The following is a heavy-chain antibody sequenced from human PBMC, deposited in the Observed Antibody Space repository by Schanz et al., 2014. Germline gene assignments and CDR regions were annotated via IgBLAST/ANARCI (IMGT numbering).Heavy chain of an antibody. V-gene: IGHV3-21*01. CDR2: ISTTSSYI. CDR3: ASTYRSGWSIDY. Sequence: EVQLVESGGXXVKPGGSLRLSCAASGFTFSSYSMNWVRQAPGKGLEWVSSISTTSSYIYYTDSVKGRFTISRDNAKNSLYLQMNSLRAEDAAVYYCASTYRSGWSIDYWGQGTLVTVSS. D-gene: IGHD6-19*01. J-gene: IGHJ4*02. CDR1: GFTFSSYS.